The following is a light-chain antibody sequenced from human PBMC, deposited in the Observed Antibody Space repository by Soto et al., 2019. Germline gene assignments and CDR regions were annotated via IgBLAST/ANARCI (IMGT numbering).Light chain of an antibody. J-gene: IGKJ2*01. CDR1: QSGSSN. Sequence: EIVMTQSPATLSVSPEERATLSCRASQSGSSNLAWYQQKPGQAPRLLLYGAPNMTTGIPATFSGSGSGTEFTLTTSSLQSEGFEVYDWQQYNHWPPRYTYRQGTKLEMK. V-gene: IGKV3-15*01. CDR2: GAP. CDR3: QQYNHWPPRYT.